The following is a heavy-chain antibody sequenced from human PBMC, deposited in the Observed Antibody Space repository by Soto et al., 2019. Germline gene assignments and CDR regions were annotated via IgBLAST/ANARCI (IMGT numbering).Heavy chain of an antibody. V-gene: IGHV4-59*02. Sequence: SETLSLTCTVSGDSVSSSYWSWIRQPPGKGLEWIGYIYFGGGTNYTPYLKSRLTISIDTSKNQFSLRLSSVTAADTAVYYCARVRYSHPYLGYFDYWGQGALVTVSS. D-gene: IGHD5-18*01. CDR2: IYFGGGT. CDR1: GDSVSSSY. CDR3: ARVRYSHPYLGYFDY. J-gene: IGHJ4*02.